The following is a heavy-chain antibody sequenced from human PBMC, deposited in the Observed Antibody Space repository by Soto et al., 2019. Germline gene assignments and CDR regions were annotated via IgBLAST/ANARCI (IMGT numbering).Heavy chain of an antibody. D-gene: IGHD6-13*01. CDR3: ARLLGVVGRSKYYYYGMDG. CDR1: GYRFTSKW. V-gene: IGHV5-10-1*01. J-gene: IGHJ6*02. CDR2: IDPSDSYT. Sequence: PGESLKISCKGSGYRFTSKWISWVRQMSGKGLEWVGRIDPSDSYTNYSPSFQGHVTISVDKSTSTAYLQWSSLKASDTAIYYCARLLGVVGRSKYYYYGMDGWGQGTTVTVSS.